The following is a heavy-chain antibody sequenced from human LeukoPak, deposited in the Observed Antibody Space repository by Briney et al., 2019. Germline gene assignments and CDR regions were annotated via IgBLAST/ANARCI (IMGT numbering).Heavy chain of an antibody. V-gene: IGHV1-18*04. CDR3: ARDWLPYYRSGAALDP. J-gene: IGHJ5*02. CDR1: SYTFSSYG. CDR2: ISVYLGKT. Sequence: ASVKVSCKASSYTFSSYGINWVRQAPGQGLEWMGWISVYLGKTEYAQKFLDRVTMTTDTSTSTAYMEMRSLRSDDTAVYYCARDWLPYYRSGAALDPWGQGTLVTVSS. D-gene: IGHD3-10*01.